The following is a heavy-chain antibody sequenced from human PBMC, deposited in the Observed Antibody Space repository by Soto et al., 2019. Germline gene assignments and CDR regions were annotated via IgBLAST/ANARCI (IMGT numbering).Heavy chain of an antibody. CDR2: IYYRGST. J-gene: IGHJ3*02. CDR3: ARDLGDNTDVGAFDI. Sequence: QVQLQESGPGLVKPSQTLSLTCTVSGGSISSGGYYWSWIRQHPGKGLEWIGYIYYRGSTYYNPPRKSRVTLAVDTSKNQLSLKLSSVTAADTAVYYCARDLGDNTDVGAFDIWGQGTMVTVSS. CDR1: GGSISSGGYY. D-gene: IGHD2-21*02. V-gene: IGHV4-31*03.